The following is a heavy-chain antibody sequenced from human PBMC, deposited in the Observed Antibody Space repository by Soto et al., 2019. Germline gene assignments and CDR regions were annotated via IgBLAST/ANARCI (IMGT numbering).Heavy chain of an antibody. V-gene: IGHV1-24*01. CDR3: ATDLARGDKWWQRDY. CDR2: FDPEDGET. D-gene: IGHD2-15*01. CDR1: GYTLTELS. Sequence: QVQLVQSGAEVKKPGASVKVSCKVSGYTLTELSMHWVRQAPGKGLEWMGGFDPEDGETIYAQKFQGRVTMTEDTSTDTAYMELSSLRFEDTAVYYFATDLARGDKWWQRDYWGQGTLVTVSS. J-gene: IGHJ4*02.